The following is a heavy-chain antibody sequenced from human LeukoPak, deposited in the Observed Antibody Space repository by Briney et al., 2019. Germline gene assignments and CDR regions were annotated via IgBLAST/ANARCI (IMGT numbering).Heavy chain of an antibody. D-gene: IGHD3-10*01. CDR1: GGSISSYY. J-gene: IGHJ6*03. CDR3: ARVFDSGSQAYFYYMDV. Sequence: PSETLSLTCTVSGGSISSYYWSWIRQPPGKGLEWIGYIYYSGSTNYNPSLKSRVTISVDTSKNQFSLKVSSVTAADTAVYYCARVFDSGSQAYFYYMDVWSKGTTVTIFS. V-gene: IGHV4-59*01. CDR2: IYYSGST.